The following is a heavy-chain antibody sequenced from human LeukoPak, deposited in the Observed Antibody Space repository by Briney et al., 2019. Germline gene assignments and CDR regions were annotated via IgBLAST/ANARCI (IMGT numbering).Heavy chain of an antibody. CDR1: GYTFTSYD. CDR2: MNPNSGNT. D-gene: IGHD2-15*01. CDR3: ARDETVAATPLGTFDY. J-gene: IGHJ4*02. Sequence: ASVKVSCKASGYTFTSYDINWVRQATGQGLEWMGWMNPNSGNTNYAQKLQGRVTMTTDTSTSTAYMELRSLRSDDTAVYYCARDETVAATPLGTFDYWGQGTLVTVSS. V-gene: IGHV1-18*01.